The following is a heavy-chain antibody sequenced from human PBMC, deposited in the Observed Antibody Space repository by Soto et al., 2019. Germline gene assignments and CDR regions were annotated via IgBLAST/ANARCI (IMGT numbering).Heavy chain of an antibody. CDR2: IVVGSGNT. CDR1: GFTFTSSA. D-gene: IGHD6-19*01. V-gene: IGHV1-58*01. CDR3: ARSYSSGWTPPFQLRY. Sequence: SVKVSCKASGFTFTSSAVQWVRQARGQRLEWIGWIVVGSGNTNYAQKFQERVTITRDKSTSTAYMELSSLRSEDTAVYYCARSYSSGWTPPFQLRYWSQGTLVTVSS. J-gene: IGHJ4*02.